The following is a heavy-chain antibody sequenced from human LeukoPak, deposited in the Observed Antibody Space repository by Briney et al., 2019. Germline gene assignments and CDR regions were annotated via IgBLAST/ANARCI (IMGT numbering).Heavy chain of an antibody. CDR3: ARHHWVDAFDI. CDR2: VYHSGTT. CDR1: GYSISSGYF. Sequence: SETLSLTXAVSGYSISSGYFWGWIRQSPGKGLEWIGSVYHSGTTYYNPSLKSRVTISVDTSKNQFSLKLSSVTAADTAVYYCARHHWVDAFDIWGQGTMVTVSS. J-gene: IGHJ3*02. D-gene: IGHD7-27*01. V-gene: IGHV4-38-2*01.